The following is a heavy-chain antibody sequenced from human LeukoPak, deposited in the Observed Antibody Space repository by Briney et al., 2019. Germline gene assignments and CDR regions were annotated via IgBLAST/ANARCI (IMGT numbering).Heavy chain of an antibody. D-gene: IGHD6-6*01. J-gene: IGHJ4*02. CDR3: ARVDPRPIAARYAAGVDY. CDR1: GGSIRSYY. CDR2: IYYSGST. Sequence: SETLSLTFTVSGGSIRSYYWSWLRQPPPKERAWIGHIYYSGSTNYNPSLKSLVNISVDTYKNQVSLKPSSVTAADTAVYYCARVDPRPIAARYAAGVDYWGQRTLDTVSS. V-gene: IGHV4-59*01.